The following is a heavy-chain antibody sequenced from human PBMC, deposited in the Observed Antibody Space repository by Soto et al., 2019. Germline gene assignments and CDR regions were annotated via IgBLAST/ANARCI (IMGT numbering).Heavy chain of an antibody. J-gene: IGHJ6*02. CDR2: VSGYNGHT. D-gene: IGHD6-19*01. CDR1: GYNFASYG. V-gene: IGHV1-18*01. CDR3: ARDSSKQWPTWFYGRDV. Sequence: QGQLVQSGAEVKRPGASVKISCKASGYNFASYGITWLRQAPGRGPEWMGWVSGYNGHTQYEQNVQDRVTMTIDADXTXXSKEEQRLISDDTAVDDGARDSSKQWPTWFYGRDVWGQGATVSVFS.